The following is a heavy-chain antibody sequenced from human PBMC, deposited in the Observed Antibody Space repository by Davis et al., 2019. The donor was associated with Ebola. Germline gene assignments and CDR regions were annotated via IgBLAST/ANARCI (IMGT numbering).Heavy chain of an antibody. CDR3: AREGLVRGNSSHYYYYGMDV. CDR2: IYYSGST. J-gene: IGHJ6*02. Sequence: SETLSLTCTVSGGSISSYYWSWIRQPPGKGLEWIGYIYYSGSTNYNPSLKSRVTISVDTSKNQFSLKLSSVTAADTAVYYCAREGLVRGNSSHYYYYGMDVWGQGTTVTVSS. V-gene: IGHV4-59*01. CDR1: GGSISSYY. D-gene: IGHD3-10*01.